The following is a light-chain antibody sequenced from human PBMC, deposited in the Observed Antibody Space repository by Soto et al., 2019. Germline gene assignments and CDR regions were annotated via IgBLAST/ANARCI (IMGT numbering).Light chain of an antibody. CDR2: LGS. CDR3: MQALQTPRT. J-gene: IGKJ4*02. Sequence: VRHEWRLSERVTPVEGECVACGGRRILLQSNGYHYLDWYLQKPGQSPQLLIYLGSNRASGDPDRFRGSRSGTDFTPKLSRAEAEDDGVYYCMQALQTPRTVGGGTKVEIK. V-gene: IGKV2-28*01. CDR1: RILLQSNGYHY.